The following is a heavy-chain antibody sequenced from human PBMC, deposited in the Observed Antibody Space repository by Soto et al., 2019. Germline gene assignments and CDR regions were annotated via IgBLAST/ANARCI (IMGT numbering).Heavy chain of an antibody. CDR2: IYNIGSI. CDR3: ARDGDYDGKKY. CDR1: GDSVSTNY. D-gene: IGHD3-10*01. V-gene: IGHV4-59*02. J-gene: IGHJ4*02. Sequence: PSETLSLTCSVSGDSVSTNYWSWIRQTPGKGLEWIGYIYNIGSINYNPSLRSRATIAADTAKNHISLSLTSVTAADTAVYFCARDGDYDGKKYWGQGILVTVSS.